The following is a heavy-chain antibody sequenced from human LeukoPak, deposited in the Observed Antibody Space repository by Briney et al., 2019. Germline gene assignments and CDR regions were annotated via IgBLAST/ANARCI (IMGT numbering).Heavy chain of an antibody. CDR3: AKDKGSSSWYYFDY. Sequence: GGSLRLSCAASGFTFDDYAMHWVRQAPGKGLEWVSGISWNSGSIGYADSVKGRFTISRDNAKSSLNLQMNSLRAEDTALYYCAKDKGSSSWYYFDYWGQGTLVTVSS. CDR2: ISWNSGSI. V-gene: IGHV3-9*01. D-gene: IGHD6-13*01. J-gene: IGHJ4*02. CDR1: GFTFDDYA.